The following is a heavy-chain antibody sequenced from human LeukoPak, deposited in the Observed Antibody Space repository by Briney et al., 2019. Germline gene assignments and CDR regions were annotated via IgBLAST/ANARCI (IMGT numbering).Heavy chain of an antibody. CDR3: APYSGYDSGDFDY. Sequence: PGGSLRLSCAASGFTFSSYGMHWVRQAPGNRLEWVAFIRYDGSNKYYADSVKGRFTISRDNSKNTLYLQMNSLRAEDTAVYYCAPYSGYDSGDFDYWGQGTLVTVSS. CDR1: GFTFSSYG. D-gene: IGHD5-12*01. J-gene: IGHJ4*02. V-gene: IGHV3-30*02. CDR2: IRYDGSNK.